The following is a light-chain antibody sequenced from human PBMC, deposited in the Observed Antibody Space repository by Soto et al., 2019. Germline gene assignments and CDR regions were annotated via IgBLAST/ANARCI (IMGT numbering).Light chain of an antibody. CDR1: SSNIGAGYD. CDR3: QSYDSSLSGSRV. V-gene: IGLV1-40*01. CDR2: GNN. Sequence: QSALTQPPSVSGAPGQRVTISCTGSSSNIGAGYDVHWYQQLPGTAPKLLIYGNNNRPSGVPDRFSGSKSGTLASLAITGLQAEDEADYYCQSYDSSLSGSRVFRTGTKVTVL. J-gene: IGLJ1*01.